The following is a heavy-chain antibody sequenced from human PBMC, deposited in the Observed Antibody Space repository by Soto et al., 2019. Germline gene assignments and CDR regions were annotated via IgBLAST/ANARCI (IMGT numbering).Heavy chain of an antibody. Sequence: QVQLVQSGAEVKKPGSSVKVSCKTSGGTFSTYSIVWVRQAPGEGLEWMGGIIPIFGTANYAQKFQDRVTITAEKSKKTAFHELRRLKSEDTALYYCASSSGNNYGVGTNYYFDYWGQGTLVTVSS. J-gene: IGHJ4*02. CDR2: IIPIFGTA. CDR3: ASSSGNNYGVGTNYYFDY. CDR1: GGTFSTYS. V-gene: IGHV1-69*06. D-gene: IGHD1-26*01.